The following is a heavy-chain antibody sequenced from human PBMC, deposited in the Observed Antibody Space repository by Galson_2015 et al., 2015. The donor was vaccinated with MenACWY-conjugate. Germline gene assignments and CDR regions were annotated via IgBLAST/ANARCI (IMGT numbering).Heavy chain of an antibody. CDR2: VSYDASSR. V-gene: IGHV3-30*10. CDR3: VRAEGWPRSAFDL. Sequence: SLRLSCAASGFRFSSYTFYWVRQSPGKGLEWVAVVSYDASSRYYRDSVQGRFTISRDNSKNTVSLEMNSLGPEDSAVYYCVRAEGWPRSAFDLWGQGTMVTVSS. J-gene: IGHJ3*01. D-gene: IGHD5-12*01. CDR1: GFRFSSYT.